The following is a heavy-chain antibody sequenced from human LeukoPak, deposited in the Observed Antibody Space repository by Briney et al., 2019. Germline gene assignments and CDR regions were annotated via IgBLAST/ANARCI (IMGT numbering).Heavy chain of an antibody. J-gene: IGHJ4*02. CDR1: GYTFTSYG. CDR2: ISAYNGNT. V-gene: IGHV1-18*01. Sequence: ASVKVSCKASGYTFTSYGISWVRQAPGQGLEWMGWISAYNGNTDYAQKLQGRVTMSTDTSTSTAYMELRSLRSDDTAVYYCARVTQTDYDFDYWGQGTLVTVSS. D-gene: IGHD4-17*01. CDR3: ARVTQTDYDFDY.